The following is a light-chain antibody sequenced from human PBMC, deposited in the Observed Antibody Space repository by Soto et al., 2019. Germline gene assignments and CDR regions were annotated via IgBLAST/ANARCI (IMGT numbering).Light chain of an antibody. Sequence: IQMTQSPSTLSASVGDRVTITCRASQSISNWLAWYQQKPGKAPKLLIYDASTLESGVPSRFSGGGSGTEFTLTISSLQSDDFATYYCQQHDSYSTFGQGTKLEIK. CDR3: QQHDSYST. V-gene: IGKV1-5*01. J-gene: IGKJ1*01. CDR2: DAS. CDR1: QSISNW.